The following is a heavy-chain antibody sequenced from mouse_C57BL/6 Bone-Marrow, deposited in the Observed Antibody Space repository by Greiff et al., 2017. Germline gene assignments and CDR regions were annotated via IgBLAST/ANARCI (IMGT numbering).Heavy chain of an antibody. J-gene: IGHJ4*01. Sequence: QVQLKASGAELMKPGASVKLSCKATGYTFTGYWIEWVKQRPGHGLEWIGESLPGSGSTNYNEKFKGKATFTADTSSNTAYMQLSSLTTEDSAVYFCARGIYYYGSSYGYYAMDYWGQGTSVTVSS. CDR2: SLPGSGST. CDR3: ARGIYYYGSSYGYYAMDY. CDR1: GYTFTGYW. D-gene: IGHD1-1*01. V-gene: IGHV1-9*01.